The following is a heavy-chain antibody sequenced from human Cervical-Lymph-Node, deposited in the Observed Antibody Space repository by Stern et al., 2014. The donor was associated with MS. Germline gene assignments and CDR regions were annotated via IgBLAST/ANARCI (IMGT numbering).Heavy chain of an antibody. D-gene: IGHD2/OR15-2a*01. J-gene: IGHJ3*02. CDR2: IIPKAHGATT. CDR3: VLSPIM. CDR1: AFTFSDLY. V-gene: IGHV3-72*01. Sequence: EVQLVESGGNLVQPGGSLRLSCAVSAFTFSDLYFDWVRQGPGQGLEWVGRIIPKAHGATTEYAASVKGTFTAAEDDSSISLYLQMNSLKTEDTAVYYCVLSPIMWGQGTLVTVSS.